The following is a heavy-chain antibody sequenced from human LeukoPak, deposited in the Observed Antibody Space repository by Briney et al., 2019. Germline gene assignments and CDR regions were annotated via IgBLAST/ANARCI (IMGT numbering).Heavy chain of an antibody. J-gene: IGHJ4*02. CDR2: IGGSGSST. D-gene: IGHD3-22*01. Sequence: SWVRQAPGKXLEWVSAIGGSGSSTYYAGSVKGRFTISRDNSKNTLYLQMNSLRAEDTAVYYCAKSDTSGPTAHDYWGQGTLVTVSS. V-gene: IGHV3-23*01. CDR3: AKSDTSGPTAHDY.